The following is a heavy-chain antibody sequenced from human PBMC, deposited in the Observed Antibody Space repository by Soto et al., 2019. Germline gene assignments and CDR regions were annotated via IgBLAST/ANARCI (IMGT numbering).Heavy chain of an antibody. CDR3: TGEVASGY. D-gene: IGHD2-8*02. Sequence: QVQLVESGGGVVQPGRSLRLSCADSGFTVNTYGMHWVRQAPGKGLEWVAVISRDGGTKFYADSVKGRFTISRDNSRNTLFLEMNSLRGDDMAVYYCTGEVASGYWGQGTLVTISS. V-gene: IGHV3-30*03. CDR1: GFTVNTYG. CDR2: ISRDGGTK. J-gene: IGHJ4*02.